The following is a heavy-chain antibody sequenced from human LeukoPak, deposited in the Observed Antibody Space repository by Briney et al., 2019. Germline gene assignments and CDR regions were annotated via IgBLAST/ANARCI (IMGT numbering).Heavy chain of an antibody. J-gene: IGHJ6*02. D-gene: IGHD1-26*01. V-gene: IGHV4-59*01. CDR3: ARGRSNYYGMDV. CDR1: GGSISSYY. CDR2: IYYNGNT. Sequence: SETLSLTCTASGGSISSYYWSWIRQPPGKGLEWIGYIYYNGNTNYSPSLKSRVTMSVDTSKNLFSLKVSSVTAADTAAYYCARGRSNYYGMDVWGQGTTVTVSS.